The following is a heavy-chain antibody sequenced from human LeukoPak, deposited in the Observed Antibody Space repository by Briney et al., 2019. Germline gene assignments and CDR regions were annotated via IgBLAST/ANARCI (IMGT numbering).Heavy chain of an antibody. CDR3: ARDPRRQLAPNWYFDL. J-gene: IGHJ2*01. CDR2: ISSNGGST. V-gene: IGHV3-64*01. CDR1: GFTFSSYS. D-gene: IGHD6-13*01. Sequence: GGSLRLSCAASGFTFSSYSMNWVRQAPGKGLEYVSAISSNGGSTYYANSVKGRFTISRDNSKNTLYLQMNSLRAEDTAVYYCARDPRRQLAPNWYFDLWGRGTLVTVSS.